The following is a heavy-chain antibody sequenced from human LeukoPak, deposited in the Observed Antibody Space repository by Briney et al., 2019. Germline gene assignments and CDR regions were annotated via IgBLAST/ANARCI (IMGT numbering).Heavy chain of an antibody. CDR3: AGHCSSTSCYAHYYYYMDV. Sequence: SETLSLTCTVSGGSISSGSYYWSWIRQPAGTGLEWIGRIYTSGSTNYNPSLKSRVTISVDTSKNQFSLKLSSVTAADTAVYYCAGHCSSTSCYAHYYYYMDVWGKGTTVTVSS. CDR2: IYTSGST. J-gene: IGHJ6*03. V-gene: IGHV4-61*02. D-gene: IGHD2-2*01. CDR1: GGSISSGSYY.